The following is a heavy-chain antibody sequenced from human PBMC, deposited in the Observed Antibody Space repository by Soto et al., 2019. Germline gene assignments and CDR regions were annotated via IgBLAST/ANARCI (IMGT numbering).Heavy chain of an antibody. CDR2: IYYSGST. Sequence: SETLSLTCTVSGGSLSNYYWSWIRQPPGKGLEWIGYIYYSGSTNYNPSLKSRVTISVDTSNNQFSLKLSSVTAADTAVYFCARGLYYDFWSGSHRGRLACWGRGITVTVSS. V-gene: IGHV4-59*08. CDR3: ARGLYYDFWSGSHRGRLAC. J-gene: IGHJ6*04. D-gene: IGHD3-3*01. CDR1: GGSLSNYY.